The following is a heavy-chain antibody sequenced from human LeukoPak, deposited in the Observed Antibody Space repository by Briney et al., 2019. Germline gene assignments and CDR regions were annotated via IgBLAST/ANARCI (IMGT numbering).Heavy chain of an antibody. CDR3: AASPIPGLPPIFHYHYSYIDV. CDR2: FDAKDGEK. D-gene: IGHD3-3*02. CDR1: GYTVSDLS. J-gene: IGHJ6*03. Sequence: ASVKVSCKVSGYTVSDLSLHWVRQAPGKGLEWLGGFDAKDGEKKYPEKVRGRITMTEDSSTDTAYLELSNMRSEDTAIYYCAASPIPGLPPIFHYHYSYIDVWGNGTSVVISS. V-gene: IGHV1-24*01.